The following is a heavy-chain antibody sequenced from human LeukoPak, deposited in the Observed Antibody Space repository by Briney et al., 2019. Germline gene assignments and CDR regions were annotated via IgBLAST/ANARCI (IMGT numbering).Heavy chain of an antibody. J-gene: IGHJ5*02. D-gene: IGHD3-3*01. CDR3: AREHYDFWSGYYKQNWFDP. CDR1: GYSFTSYD. CDR2: ISAYNGNT. V-gene: IGHV1-18*01. Sequence: VSVKVSCKASGYSFTSYDINWVRQATGQGLEWMGWISAYNGNTNYAQKLQGRVTMTTDTSTSTAYMELRSLRSDDTAVYYCAREHYDFWSGYYKQNWFDPWGQGTLVTVSS.